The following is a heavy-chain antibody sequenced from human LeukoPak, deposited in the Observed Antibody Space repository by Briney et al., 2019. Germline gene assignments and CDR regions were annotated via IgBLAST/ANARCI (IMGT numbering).Heavy chain of an antibody. CDR3: ARGITMIVVVHDAFDI. CDR1: GGSISSSSYY. D-gene: IGHD3-22*01. V-gene: IGHV4-39*01. CDR2: IYYSGST. Sequence: SETLSLTCTVSGGSISSSSYYWGWIRQPPGKGLEWIGSIYYSGSTYYNPSLKSRVTISVDTSKNQFSLKLSSVTAADTAVYYCARGITMIVVVHDAFDIWGQGTMATVSS. J-gene: IGHJ3*02.